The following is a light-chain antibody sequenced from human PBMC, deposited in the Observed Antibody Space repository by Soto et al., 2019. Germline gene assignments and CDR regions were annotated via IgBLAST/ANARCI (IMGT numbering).Light chain of an antibody. CDR1: QGIRNY. Sequence: IQLTQSPSSLSASVGDRVTITCRASQGIRNYLAWYQQEPGKAPKLLIYAASTLESGVPSRFSGSGSGTDFSLTISSLQPEDFATYDCQQLDSYPFTFGPGTKVDIK. J-gene: IGKJ3*01. CDR2: AAS. V-gene: IGKV1-9*01. CDR3: QQLDSYPFT.